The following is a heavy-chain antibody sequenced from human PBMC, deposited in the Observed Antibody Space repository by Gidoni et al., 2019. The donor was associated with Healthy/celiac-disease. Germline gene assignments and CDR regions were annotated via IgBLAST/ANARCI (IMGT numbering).Heavy chain of an antibody. D-gene: IGHD3-3*01. V-gene: IGHV4-61*02. J-gene: IGHJ6*02. CDR2: IYTSGST. CDR1: GGSISSGSYY. CDR3: ARDLEAPHYYGTDV. Sequence: QVQLQESGPGLVKPSQTLSLTCTVSGGSISSGSYYWSWIRQPAGKGLEWIGRIYTSGSTNYNPSLKSRVTISVDTSKNQFSLKLSSVTAADTAVYYCARDLEAPHYYGTDVWGQGTTVTVSS.